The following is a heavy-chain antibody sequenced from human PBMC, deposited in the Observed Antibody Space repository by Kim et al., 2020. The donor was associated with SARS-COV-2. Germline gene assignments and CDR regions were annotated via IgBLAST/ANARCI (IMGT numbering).Heavy chain of an antibody. D-gene: IGHD3-22*01. J-gene: IGHJ6*02. CDR1: GYTFTGYY. Sequence: ASVKVSCKASGYTFTGYYMHWVRQAPGQGLEWMGWINPNSGGTNYAQKFQGWVTMTRDTSISTAYMELSRLRSDDTAVYYCATCYYDKAYYYYGMDVWGQGTTVTVSS. CDR3: ATCYYDKAYYYYGMDV. CDR2: INPNSGGT. V-gene: IGHV1-2*04.